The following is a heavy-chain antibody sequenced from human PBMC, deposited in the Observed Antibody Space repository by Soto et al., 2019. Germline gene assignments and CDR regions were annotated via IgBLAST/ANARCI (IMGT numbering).Heavy chain of an antibody. CDR1: GYTLTELS. CDR2: FDPEDGET. Sequence: ASVKVSCKVSGYTLTELSMHWVRQAPGKGLEWMGGFDPEDGETIYAQKFQGRVTMTEDTSTDTAYMELSSLRSEDTAVYYCAVNWNTTGWVYYYYGMDVWGQGTTVTVSS. D-gene: IGHD1-20*01. V-gene: IGHV1-24*01. CDR3: AVNWNTTGWVYYYYGMDV. J-gene: IGHJ6*02.